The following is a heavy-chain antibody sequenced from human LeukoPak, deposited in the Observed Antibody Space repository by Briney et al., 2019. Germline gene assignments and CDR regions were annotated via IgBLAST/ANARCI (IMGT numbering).Heavy chain of an antibody. V-gene: IGHV4-61*02. CDR2: IYTSGST. Sequence: PSETLSLTCTVSGCSISSGSYHWSWIRQPTGKGLEWIGRIYTSGSTNYNPSLKSRVTISEDTSKNQFSLGQSPVTAADTAVYYCARDSYYDSTDLFSSVGFDIWGQGRMVTASS. D-gene: IGHD3-22*01. CDR1: GCSISSGSYH. J-gene: IGHJ3*02. CDR3: ARDSYYDSTDLFSSVGFDI.